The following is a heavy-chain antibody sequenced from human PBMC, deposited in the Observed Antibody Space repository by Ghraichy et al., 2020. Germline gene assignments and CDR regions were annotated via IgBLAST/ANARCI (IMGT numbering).Heavy chain of an antibody. CDR3: ARDCSSTSCPYNWFDP. Sequence: GESLNISCAASGFTFSSYWMSWVRQAPGKGLEWVANIKQDGSEKYYVDSVKGRFTISRDNAKNSLYLQMNSLRAEDTAVYYCARDCSSTSCPYNWFDPWGQGTLVTVSS. CDR2: IKQDGSEK. J-gene: IGHJ5*02. CDR1: GFTFSSYW. D-gene: IGHD2-2*01. V-gene: IGHV3-7*01.